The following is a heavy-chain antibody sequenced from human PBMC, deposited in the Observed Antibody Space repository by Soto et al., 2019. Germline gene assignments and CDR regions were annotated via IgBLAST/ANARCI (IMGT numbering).Heavy chain of an antibody. J-gene: IGHJ5*02. Sequence: QVQLVQSGAEVKKPGASVKVSCKASGYTFTNFGITWVRQAPGQGLEWMGWISSYNGNTNSAQKLQGRVTMTTDTSTSTAYMELRSLTSDDTAVYYCARDQYNFWRGYLRSWGQGTLVTVSS. CDR1: GYTFTNFG. CDR3: ARDQYNFWRGYLRS. CDR2: ISSYNGNT. V-gene: IGHV1-18*01. D-gene: IGHD3-3*01.